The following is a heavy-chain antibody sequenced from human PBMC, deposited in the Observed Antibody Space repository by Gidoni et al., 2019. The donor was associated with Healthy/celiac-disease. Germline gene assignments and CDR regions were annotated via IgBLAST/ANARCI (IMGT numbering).Heavy chain of an antibody. CDR3: ARQRGITMVQGNDY. CDR1: GGSISSSSYY. J-gene: IGHJ4*02. Sequence: QLQLQESGPGLVKPSETLSLTCTVSGGSISSSSYYCGWIRQPPGKGLEWIGSIYYSGSTYYNPSLKSRVTISVDTSKNQFSLKLSSVTAADTAVYYCARQRGITMVQGNDYWGQGTLVTVSS. V-gene: IGHV4-39*01. D-gene: IGHD3-10*01. CDR2: IYYSGST.